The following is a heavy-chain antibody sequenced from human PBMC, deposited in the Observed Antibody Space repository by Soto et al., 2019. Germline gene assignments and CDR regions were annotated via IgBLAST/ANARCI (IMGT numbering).Heavy chain of an antibody. J-gene: IGHJ3*01. CDR3: AKRFFGSGSPPGAFDV. CDR1: GFTFTNYA. CDR2: ISSSGNGT. Sequence: SLRLSCAASGFTFTNYAMNWVRQAPGKGPEWVSFISSSGNGTYYADSVKGRFTISRDNSKNTLYLQMNNLRAEDTAIYYCAKRFFGSGSPPGAFDVWGQGTMVTVSS. D-gene: IGHD3-10*01. V-gene: IGHV3-23*01.